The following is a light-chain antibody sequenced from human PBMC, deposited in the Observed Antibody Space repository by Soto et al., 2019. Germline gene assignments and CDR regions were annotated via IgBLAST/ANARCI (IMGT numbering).Light chain of an antibody. J-gene: IGLJ3*02. CDR1: SSEVGTYNY. CDR2: DVS. CDR3: SSYTTGNTQV. V-gene: IGLV2-14*01. Sequence: QYALTQPASVSGSPGQSITISCTGTSSEVGTYNYVSWYQHRPGKAPKPLIYDVSYRPSGVSNRFSGSKSANTASLTISGLQAEDDADYYCSSYTTGNTQVFGGGTKLTVL.